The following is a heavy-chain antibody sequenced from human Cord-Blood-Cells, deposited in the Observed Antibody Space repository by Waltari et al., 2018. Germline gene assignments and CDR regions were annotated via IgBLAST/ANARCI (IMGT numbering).Heavy chain of an antibody. J-gene: IGHJ4*02. CDR3: ARDSPYDSSGYYSDY. D-gene: IGHD3-22*01. Sequence: EVQLVESGGGLIQPGGSLRLSCAASGFTVSSNYMSWVRQAPGKGLGWVSVIYSGGSTYYADSVKGRFNISRDNSKNTLYLQMNSLRAEDTAVYYCARDSPYDSSGYYSDYWGQGTLVTVSS. V-gene: IGHV3-53*01. CDR1: GFTVSSNY. CDR2: IYSGGST.